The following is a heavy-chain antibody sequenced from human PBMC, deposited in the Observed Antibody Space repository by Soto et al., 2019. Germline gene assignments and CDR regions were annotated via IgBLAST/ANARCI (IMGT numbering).Heavy chain of an antibody. CDR1: GYTFTGYY. CDR3: ARDLTAYSSSWRRYYYYGMDV. V-gene: IGHV1-2*02. Sequence: GASVKVSCKASGYTFTGYYMHWVRQAPGQGLGWMGWINPNSGGTNYAQKFQGRVTMTRDTSISTAYMELSRLRSDDTAVYYCARDLTAYSSSWRRYYYYGMDVWGQGTTVTVSS. CDR2: INPNSGGT. D-gene: IGHD6-13*01. J-gene: IGHJ6*02.